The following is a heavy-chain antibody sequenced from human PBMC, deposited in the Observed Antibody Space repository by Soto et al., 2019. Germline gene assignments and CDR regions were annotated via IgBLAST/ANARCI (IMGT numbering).Heavy chain of an antibody. CDR2: IYYSGST. CDR1: GGSISSGDYY. CDR3: ARTVREWPNWFDP. D-gene: IGHD3-10*01. J-gene: IGHJ5*02. Sequence: SETLSLTCTVSGGSISSGDYYWSWIRQPPGKGLEWIGYIYYSGSTYYNPSLKSRVTISVDTSKNQFSLKLSSVTAADTAVYYGARTVREWPNWFDPWGQGTLVTVAS. V-gene: IGHV4-30-4*01.